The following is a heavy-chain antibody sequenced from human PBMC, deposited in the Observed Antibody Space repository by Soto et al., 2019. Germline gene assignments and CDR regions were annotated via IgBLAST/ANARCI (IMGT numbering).Heavy chain of an antibody. J-gene: IGHJ4*02. CDR2: ISGSGGST. Sequence: PGGSLRLSCAASGFTFSSYAMSWVRQAPGKGLEWVSAISGSGGSTYYADSVKGRFTISRDNSKNTLYLQMNSLRAEDTAVYYCAKDRAQAARLRNPYFDYWGQGTLVTVSS. D-gene: IGHD6-6*01. V-gene: IGHV3-23*01. CDR1: GFTFSSYA. CDR3: AKDRAQAARLRNPYFDY.